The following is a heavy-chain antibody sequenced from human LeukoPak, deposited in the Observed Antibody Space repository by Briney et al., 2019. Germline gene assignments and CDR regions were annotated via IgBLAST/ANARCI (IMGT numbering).Heavy chain of an antibody. CDR2: IYPGDSDT. J-gene: IGHJ4*02. CDR3: ARHVVGAATGSPFDC. D-gene: IGHD6-25*01. CDR1: GYSFTTYW. V-gene: IGHV5-51*01. Sequence: GESLKISCKGSGYSFTTYWIGWVRQMPGKGLEWMGIIYPGDSDTRYSPSFQGQVTISADKSISTAYLQWSSLKASDTAVYYCARHVVGAATGSPFDCWGQGTLVTVSS.